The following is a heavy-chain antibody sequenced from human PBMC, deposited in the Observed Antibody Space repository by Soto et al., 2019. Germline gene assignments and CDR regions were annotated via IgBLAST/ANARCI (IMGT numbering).Heavy chain of an antibody. Sequence: AVYGGSFSGYYWSWIRQPPGKGLEWIGEINHSGSTNYNPSLKSRVTISVDTSKNQFSLKLSSVTAADTAVYYCARKFLIAAAGTIRYYYYGMDVWGQGTTVTVSS. CDR2: INHSGST. V-gene: IGHV4-34*01. CDR1: GGSFSGYY. D-gene: IGHD6-13*01. CDR3: ARKFLIAAAGTIRYYYYGMDV. J-gene: IGHJ6*02.